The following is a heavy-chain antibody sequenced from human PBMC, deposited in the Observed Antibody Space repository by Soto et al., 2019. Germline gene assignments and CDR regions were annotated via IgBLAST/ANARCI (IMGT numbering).Heavy chain of an antibody. Sequence: SETLSLTCAVSGGSVNSPRSWSWVRQPPGKGLEWIGEIYHTGNTNYNPSLKSRVTISEDKSKNQFSLTLYSVTAADTAVYYCARLGAYYQSLDPRGPGTLVTVSS. J-gene: IGHJ5*02. CDR2: IYHTGNT. D-gene: IGHD3-22*01. CDR1: GGSVNSPRS. CDR3: ARLGAYYQSLDP. V-gene: IGHV4-4*02.